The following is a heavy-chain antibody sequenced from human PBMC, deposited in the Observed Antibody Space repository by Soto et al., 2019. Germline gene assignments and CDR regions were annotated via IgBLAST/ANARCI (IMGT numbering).Heavy chain of an antibody. Sequence: DVQVVESGGGLSQPGESLRLSCAAFGLTVSGTKYVAWVRQAPGKGLEWVSALYDVFGSFYADSVKGRFTTSSDRSKSTVYLQMNDLRPDDTAVYYCASWHEREHAYDVWGQGTTVIVSS. CDR1: GLTVSGTKY. CDR2: LYDVFGS. D-gene: IGHD1-1*01. J-gene: IGHJ3*01. CDR3: ASWHEREHAYDV. V-gene: IGHV3-53*01.